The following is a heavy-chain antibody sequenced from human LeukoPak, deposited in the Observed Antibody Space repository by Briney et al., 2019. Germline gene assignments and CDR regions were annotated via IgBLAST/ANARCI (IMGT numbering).Heavy chain of an antibody. CDR2: IKQDGSEK. CDR1: GFTFSSYW. V-gene: IGHV3-7*01. Sequence: GGSLRLSCAASGFTFSSYWMSWVRQAPGKGLEWVANIKQDGSEKYYVDSVKGRFTISRDNAKNSLYLQMNSLRAEDTAVYYCARARGIAAAGTGISYFDCWGQGTLVTVSS. CDR3: ARARGIAAAGTGISYFDC. J-gene: IGHJ4*02. D-gene: IGHD6-13*01.